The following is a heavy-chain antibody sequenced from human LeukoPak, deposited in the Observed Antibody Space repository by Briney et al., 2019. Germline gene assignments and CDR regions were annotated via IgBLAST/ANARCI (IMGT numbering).Heavy chain of an antibody. Sequence: RSGRSLRLSCAASGFTFDDYAMHWVRQAPGKGLEWVSGISWNSSSIGYADSVKGRFTISRDNAKSSLYLQMNSLRAEDTALYYCAKDIRGALYWGQGTLVTVSS. CDR2: ISWNSSSI. V-gene: IGHV3-9*01. D-gene: IGHD1-26*01. J-gene: IGHJ4*02. CDR3: AKDIRGALY. CDR1: GFTFDDYA.